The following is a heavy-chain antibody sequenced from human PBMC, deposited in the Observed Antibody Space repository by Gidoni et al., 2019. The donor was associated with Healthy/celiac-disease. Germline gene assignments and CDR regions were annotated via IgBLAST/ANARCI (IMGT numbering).Heavy chain of an antibody. V-gene: IGHV2-26*01. CDR2: IFSNDEK. CDR1: GFSLSNARMG. J-gene: IGHJ3*02. CDR3: ARPRGGSYLNLAFDI. Sequence: QVTLKESGPVLVKPTETLTPTCTVSGFSLSNARMGVSWIRQPPGKALEWLAHIFSNDEKSYSTALKSRLTISKNTSKSQVVLTMTNMDTVDTATYYCARPRGGSYLNLAFDIWGKGTMVTVSS. D-gene: IGHD1-26*01.